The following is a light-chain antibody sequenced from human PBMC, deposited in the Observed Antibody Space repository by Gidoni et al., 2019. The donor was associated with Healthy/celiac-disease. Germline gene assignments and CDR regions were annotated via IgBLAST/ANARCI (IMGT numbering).Light chain of an antibody. CDR3: QQSYSTTFT. Sequence: DIQMIQSPSSLSASVGDRVTITCRASQSISSYLYWYQQKPGNAPKLLIYAASSLQSGVPSRCRGSGSGTDVTLTISSLPPEDVATCYCQQSYSTTFTFGPXTKVDIK. CDR1: QSISSY. V-gene: IGKV1-39*01. J-gene: IGKJ3*01. CDR2: AAS.